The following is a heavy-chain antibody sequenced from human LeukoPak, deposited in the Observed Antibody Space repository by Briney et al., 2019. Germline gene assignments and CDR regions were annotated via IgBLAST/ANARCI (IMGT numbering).Heavy chain of an antibody. V-gene: IGHV3-30-3*01. Sequence: SCKASGYTFTSYAMHWVRQAPGQGLAWVAFISHDGSSENYADSVQGRFTISRDISKNTLYLQMNSLRPKDTAVYYCAADFNFGEAPAYWGRGTLVTVSS. CDR3: AADFNFGEAPAY. CDR1: GYTFTSYA. CDR2: ISHDGSSE. J-gene: IGHJ4*02. D-gene: IGHD3-3*01.